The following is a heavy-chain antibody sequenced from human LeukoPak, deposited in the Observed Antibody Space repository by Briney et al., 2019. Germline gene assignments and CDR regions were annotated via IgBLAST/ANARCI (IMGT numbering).Heavy chain of an antibody. D-gene: IGHD1-26*01. Sequence: GGSLRLSCAASGITFSSLWMSWFRQAPRKGLEWVADIKPDGSEVHYVASVKGRFTISRDNAKTSLYLQMNSLRVEDTAVYYCAKDLNQEVGATGGDYFDYWGQGTLVTVSS. J-gene: IGHJ4*02. CDR3: AKDLNQEVGATGGDYFDY. CDR2: IKPDGSEV. CDR1: GITFSSLW. V-gene: IGHV3-7*01.